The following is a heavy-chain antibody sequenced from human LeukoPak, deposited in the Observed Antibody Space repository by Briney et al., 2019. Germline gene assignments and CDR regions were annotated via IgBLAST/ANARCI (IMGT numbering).Heavy chain of an antibody. CDR1: GFTFSGYA. J-gene: IGHJ4*02. D-gene: IGHD3-22*01. CDR3: ARQEARNYYYEGLDY. V-gene: IGHV3-30*04. CDR2: ISYNGRRR. Sequence: GGSMRLSCVGSGFTFSGYAIHWVRQAPGKGLEKVALISYNGRRREFADSVRGRFTIDRDNSKNTVYLQMNSLRPDDTAIYFCARQEARNYYYEGLDYWGQGNLVTVSS.